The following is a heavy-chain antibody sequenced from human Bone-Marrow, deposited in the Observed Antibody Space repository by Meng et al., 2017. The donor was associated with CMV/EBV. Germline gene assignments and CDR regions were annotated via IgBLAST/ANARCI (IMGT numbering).Heavy chain of an antibody. V-gene: IGHV3-30*02. J-gene: IGHJ6*01. D-gene: IGHD3-22*01. Sequence: GESLKISCVASGFRVDDYGMHWVRQTPGKGLEWVAFIRHDGTNKFYGDSVKGRFTISRDNSKNTLYLQMNSLRAEDTAVYYCARERESAYDSSGYYSYYYGMDVWGQGPTVTVSS. CDR2: IRHDGTNK. CDR3: ARERESAYDSSGYYSYYYGMDV. CDR1: GFRVDDYG.